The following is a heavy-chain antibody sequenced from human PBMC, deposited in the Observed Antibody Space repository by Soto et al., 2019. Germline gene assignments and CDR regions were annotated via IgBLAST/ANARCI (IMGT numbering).Heavy chain of an antibody. CDR2: IYGGLTT. J-gene: IGHJ6*02. Sequence: GGSLRLSCAASGFTVSSAYMTWVRQAPGKGLEWVSVIYGGLTTSYEDSVKGRFTISRDNSKNTLFLQMNSLRAEDTAVYYCARDRIEAAGTPRFNYYYRMDVWGQGTTVTVSS. D-gene: IGHD6-13*01. V-gene: IGHV3-53*01. CDR3: ARDRIEAAGTPRFNYYYRMDV. CDR1: GFTVSSAY.